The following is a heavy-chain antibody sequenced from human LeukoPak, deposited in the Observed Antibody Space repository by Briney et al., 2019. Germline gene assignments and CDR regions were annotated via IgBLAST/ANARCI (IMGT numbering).Heavy chain of an antibody. J-gene: IGHJ4*02. CDR3: ARGVGGVIVINFDC. Sequence: SETLSLTCSVSGYSISSGYYWGWIRQAPDKGLEWIGTIYHSGNTHFNPSLKSRVIISVDTSKNQFSLKLSSVTAADTAVYYCARGVGGVIVINFDCWGQGTLVTVSS. CDR2: IYHSGNT. D-gene: IGHD3-16*02. CDR1: GYSISSGYY. V-gene: IGHV4-38-2*02.